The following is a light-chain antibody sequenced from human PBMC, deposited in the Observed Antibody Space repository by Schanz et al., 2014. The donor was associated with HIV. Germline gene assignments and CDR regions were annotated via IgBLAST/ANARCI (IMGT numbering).Light chain of an antibody. J-gene: IGLJ1*01. V-gene: IGLV2-8*01. CDR2: EVS. Sequence: QSALTQPPSASGSRGQSVTISCTGTSSDVGHYDYVSWYQQHPGKAPKLMIYEVSKRPSGVPDRFSGSKSGNTASLTVSGLQAEDEADYYCNSYTRSGTHVFGPGTKLTVL. CDR3: NSYTRSGTHV. CDR1: SSDVGHYDY.